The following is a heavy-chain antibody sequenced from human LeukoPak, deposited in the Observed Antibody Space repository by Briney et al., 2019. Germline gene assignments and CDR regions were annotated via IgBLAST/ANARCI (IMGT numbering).Heavy chain of an antibody. Sequence: GASVKVSCKASGYTFTSYAMHWVRQAPGQRLEWMGWINAGNGNTKYSQKFQGRVTITRDTSASTAYMELSSLRSEDTAVYYCARDRGSSWYLGVDWGQGTLVTVSS. D-gene: IGHD6-13*01. V-gene: IGHV1-3*01. J-gene: IGHJ4*02. CDR2: INAGNGNT. CDR1: GYTFTSYA. CDR3: ARDRGSSWYLGVD.